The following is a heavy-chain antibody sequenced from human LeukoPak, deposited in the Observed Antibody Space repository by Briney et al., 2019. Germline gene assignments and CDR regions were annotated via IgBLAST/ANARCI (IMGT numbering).Heavy chain of an antibody. CDR1: GGSISTSRSY. CDR2: IYYSGST. J-gene: IGHJ3*02. D-gene: IGHD3-10*01. CDR3: ARGLGYGSGSYYLGFDM. V-gene: IGHV4-39*01. Sequence: PSETLSLTCTVFGGSISTSRSYWGWIRQPPGKGLEWIGSIYYSGSTYYNPSLKSRVTISVDTSRNQFSLKLSSVSAADTAVYYCARGLGYGSGSYYLGFDMWGQGTMVTVSS.